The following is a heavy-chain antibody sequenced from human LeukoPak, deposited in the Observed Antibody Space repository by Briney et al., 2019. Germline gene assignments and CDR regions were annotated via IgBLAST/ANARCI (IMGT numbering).Heavy chain of an antibody. Sequence: TGGSLRLSCAASGFTFSSYAMSWVRQAPAKGREWVSAISGSGCSTYYADSVKGRFTISRDNSKNTLYLQMNSLRAEHTAVYYCAKVRANYYGSGSSDYWGQGTLVTVSS. CDR2: ISGSGCST. D-gene: IGHD3-10*01. V-gene: IGHV3-23*01. CDR1: GFTFSSYA. J-gene: IGHJ4*02. CDR3: AKVRANYYGSGSSDY.